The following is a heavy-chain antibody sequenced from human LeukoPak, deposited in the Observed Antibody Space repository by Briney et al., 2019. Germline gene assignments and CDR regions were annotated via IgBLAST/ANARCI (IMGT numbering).Heavy chain of an antibody. V-gene: IGHV3-15*07. Sequence: GGSLRLSCAASVYTFCNAWMNWVRQAPWKGREWVVRIKSKTDGGTTDYAAPVKGRFTISRDDSKNTLYLQMNSLKTEDTAVYYCTTESDSYGFDYWGQGTLVTVSS. CDR3: TTESDSYGFDY. CDR2: IKSKTDGGTT. CDR1: VYTFCNAW. J-gene: IGHJ4*02. D-gene: IGHD5-18*01.